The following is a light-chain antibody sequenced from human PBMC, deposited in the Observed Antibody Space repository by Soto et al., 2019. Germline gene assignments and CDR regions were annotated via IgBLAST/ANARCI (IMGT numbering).Light chain of an antibody. Sequence: IVLAQSPATLSLSPRGRATLSCRASQSINRHLAWYRQKPGQAPRLLIYGASNRATGIPARFSGSGSGTDFTLTISSLEPEDFGVYYCQQRSNWPPVTFGGGTKVDIK. V-gene: IGKV3-11*01. CDR2: GAS. CDR1: QSINRH. CDR3: QQRSNWPPVT. J-gene: IGKJ4*01.